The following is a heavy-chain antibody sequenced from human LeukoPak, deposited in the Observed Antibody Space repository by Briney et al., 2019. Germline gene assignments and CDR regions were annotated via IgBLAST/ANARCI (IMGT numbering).Heavy chain of an antibody. D-gene: IGHD2-2*01. J-gene: IGHJ4*02. V-gene: IGHV4-38-2*02. CDR2: IYHSGST. CDR3: ARMTVVPALYFDY. CDR1: GYSISSGYY. Sequence: PSETLSLTCTVSGYSISSGYYWGWIRQPPGKGLEWIGSIYHSGSTYYNPSLKSRVTISVDMSKNQFSLKLSSVTAADTAVYYCARMTVVPALYFDYWGQGTLVTVSS.